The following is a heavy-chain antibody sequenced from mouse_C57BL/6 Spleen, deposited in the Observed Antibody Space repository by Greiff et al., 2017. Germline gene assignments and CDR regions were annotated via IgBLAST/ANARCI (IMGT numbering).Heavy chain of an antibody. CDR1: GYTFTSYW. D-gene: IGHD2-13*01. CDR3: ARRGDHYFDY. J-gene: IGHJ2*01. CDR2: IYPGSGST. V-gene: IGHV1-55*01. Sequence: QVQLKESGAELVKPGASVKMSCMASGYTFTSYWITWVKQRPGQGLEWIGNIYPGSGSTNYNEKFKSKATLTVDTSSSTAYMQLSSLTAEDSAIYYCARRGDHYFDYWDQGTTLTVAS.